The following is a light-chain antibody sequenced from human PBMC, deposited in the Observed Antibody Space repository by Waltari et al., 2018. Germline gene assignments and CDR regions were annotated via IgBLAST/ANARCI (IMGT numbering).Light chain of an antibody. CDR1: NSDIGLSTY. Sequence: QSALTQPASVSGSPGQSITISCSGTNSDIGLSTYVSWYQQHPGKAPELLIYDIHYRPTGVSLRFSGSKSGNTSSLTISGLQHEDEDDYYCSSDTRTTAVFGGGTKVTVL. J-gene: IGLJ2*01. CDR3: SSDTRTTAV. CDR2: DIH. V-gene: IGLV2-14*03.